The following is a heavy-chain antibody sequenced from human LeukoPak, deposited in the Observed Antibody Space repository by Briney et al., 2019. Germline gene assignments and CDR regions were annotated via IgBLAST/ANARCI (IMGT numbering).Heavy chain of an antibody. Sequence: SVKVSCKASGGTFSSYAISWVRQAPGQGLEWMGGIIPIFGTANYAQKFQGRVTITADESTSTAYMELSSLRSEDTAVYYCARSSEAARVVVVAAPHELDYWGQGTLVTVSA. CDR2: IIPIFGTA. CDR1: GGTFSSYA. CDR3: ARSSEAARVVVVAAPHELDY. V-gene: IGHV1-69*13. D-gene: IGHD2-15*01. J-gene: IGHJ4*02.